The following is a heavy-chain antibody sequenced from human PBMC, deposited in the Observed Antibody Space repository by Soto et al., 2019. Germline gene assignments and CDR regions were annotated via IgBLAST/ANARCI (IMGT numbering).Heavy chain of an antibody. CDR1: GYTFTSYA. CDR2: INAGNGNT. J-gene: IGHJ4*02. V-gene: IGHV1-3*01. D-gene: IGHD2-2*01. Sequence: GASVKVSCKASGYTFTSYAMHWVRQAPGQRLEWMGWINAGNGNTKYSQKFQGRVTITRDTSASTAYMELSSLRSEDTAVYYCARGYCSSTSCYTNDYWGQGTLVTVS. CDR3: ARGYCSSTSCYTNDY.